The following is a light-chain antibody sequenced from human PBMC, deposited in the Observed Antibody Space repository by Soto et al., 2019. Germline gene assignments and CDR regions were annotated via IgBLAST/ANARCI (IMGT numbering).Light chain of an antibody. J-gene: IGKJ5*01. CDR2: EAS. Sequence: EIEMTQSPATLSASPGERASFSCRASQSMSDDVAWYQQKPHQPPRLLIYEASTRASGVPARFSGGGSGTEFTLTISSLQSEDFAVYYCQQYSTWPRTFGQGTKLEIK. V-gene: IGKV3-15*01. CDR1: QSMSDD. CDR3: QQYSTWPRT.